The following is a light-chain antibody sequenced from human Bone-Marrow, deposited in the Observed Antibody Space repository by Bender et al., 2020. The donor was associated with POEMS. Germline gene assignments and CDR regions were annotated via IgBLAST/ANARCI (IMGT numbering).Light chain of an antibody. CDR1: SSNIGTNP. V-gene: IGLV1-47*01. J-gene: IGLJ1*01. Sequence: QSVLTQPPSASGTPGQRVTISCSGSSSNIGTNPVNWYQQLPGTAPKLLIYKNAQRPSGVPDRFSGSKSGTSASLGISGLRSEDEGDYYCVVWDGSLSGYVFGTGTTVTVL. CDR3: VVWDGSLSGYV. CDR2: KNA.